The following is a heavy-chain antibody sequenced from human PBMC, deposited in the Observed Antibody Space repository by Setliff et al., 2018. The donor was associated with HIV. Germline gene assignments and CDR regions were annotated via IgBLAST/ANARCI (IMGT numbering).Heavy chain of an antibody. V-gene: IGHV4-61*02. CDR3: ARGSTIFGQFG. CDR1: NGSIYSGSYY. J-gene: IGHJ4*02. CDR2: IYTSGST. D-gene: IGHD3-3*01. Sequence: PSETLSLTCVVSNGSIYSGSYYWSWIRQPAGKGLEWIGRIYTSGSTNYNPSLKNRVAISVSTSKNQFYLKLSSVTAADTAVYYCARGSTIFGQFGWGQGTLVTVSS.